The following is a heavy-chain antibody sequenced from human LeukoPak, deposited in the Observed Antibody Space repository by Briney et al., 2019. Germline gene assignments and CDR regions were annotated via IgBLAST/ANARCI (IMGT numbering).Heavy chain of an antibody. CDR3: AKGRTNDY. V-gene: IGHV3-23*01. D-gene: IGHD1/OR15-1a*01. Sequence: GGSLRLSCAASGFTFSTYAMSWVRQTPERGLEWVSAISDTGGNTFYADSVKGRFTISRDNSKNTLYLQMNSLRAEDTAIYYCAKGRTNDYWGQGTLVTVST. J-gene: IGHJ4*02. CDR1: GFTFSTYA. CDR2: ISDTGGNT.